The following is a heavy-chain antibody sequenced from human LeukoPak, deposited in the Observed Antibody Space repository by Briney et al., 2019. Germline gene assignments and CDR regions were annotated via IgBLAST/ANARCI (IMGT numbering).Heavy chain of an antibody. Sequence: PGGSLRLSCAASGFTFSDHYMDWVRQAPGKGLEWVGRIRNKANTYTTEYAASVKGRFTVSRDNSKNSLYLQMNNLGAEDTAVYYCARVNPLMAPGASDIWGQGTMVAVSS. CDR1: GFTFSDHY. CDR2: IRNKANTYTT. V-gene: IGHV3-72*01. J-gene: IGHJ3*02. CDR3: ARVNPLMAPGASDI. D-gene: IGHD2-8*01.